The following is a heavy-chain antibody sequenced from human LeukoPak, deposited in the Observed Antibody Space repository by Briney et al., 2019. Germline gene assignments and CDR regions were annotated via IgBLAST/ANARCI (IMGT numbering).Heavy chain of an antibody. CDR3: ARTGNSGNYYYFDY. Sequence: SETLSLTCSVSGGPICSYYWSWIRQPPGKGLEWIGYIDYSGSTNYNPSLKSRVTISVDTSNNQFSLKLSSVTAADTAVYYCARTGNSGNYYYFDYWGQGTLVTVSS. V-gene: IGHV4-59*01. CDR2: IDYSGST. D-gene: IGHD1-26*01. J-gene: IGHJ4*02. CDR1: GGPICSYY.